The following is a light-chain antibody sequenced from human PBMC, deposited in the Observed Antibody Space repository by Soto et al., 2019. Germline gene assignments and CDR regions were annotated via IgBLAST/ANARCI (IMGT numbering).Light chain of an antibody. CDR1: QSINRY. CDR2: DAS. J-gene: IGKJ4*01. CDR3: QQRSSWPLT. Sequence: EIVLTQSPATLSLSPGERATLSCRASQSINRYLTWYAQKPGQAPRLLIYDASSRDTGIPDRVSGSGSGTDFTLAISSLEPEDFAVYYCQQRSSWPLTFGGGTKVDIK. V-gene: IGKV3-11*01.